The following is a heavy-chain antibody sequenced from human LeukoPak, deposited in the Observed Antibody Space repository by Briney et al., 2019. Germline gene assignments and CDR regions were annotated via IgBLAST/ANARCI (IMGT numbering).Heavy chain of an antibody. CDR1: GYTFTSYG. CDR3: ARDAGEGSSENWFDP. V-gene: IGHV1-18*01. Sequence: ASVKVSCKASGYTFTSYGISWVRQAPGQGLEWMGWISAYNGNTNYAQKLQGRVTMTTDTSTSTAYMELRSLRSDDTAVYYCARDAGEGSSENWFDPWGQGTLVTVSS. CDR2: ISAYNGNT. J-gene: IGHJ5*02. D-gene: IGHD6-6*01.